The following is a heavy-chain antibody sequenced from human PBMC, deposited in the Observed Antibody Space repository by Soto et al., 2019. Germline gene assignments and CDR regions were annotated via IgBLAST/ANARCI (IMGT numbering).Heavy chain of an antibody. CDR2: IWYDGSNK. Sequence: GGSLRLSCAASGFTFSSYGMHWVRQAPGKGLEWVAVIWYDGSNKYYADSVKGRFTISRDNSKNTLYLQMNSLRAEDTAVYYCAFNGATTSPFDYWGQGTLVTVSS. CDR3: AFNGATTSPFDY. D-gene: IGHD4-17*01. CDR1: GFTFSSYG. J-gene: IGHJ4*02. V-gene: IGHV3-33*01.